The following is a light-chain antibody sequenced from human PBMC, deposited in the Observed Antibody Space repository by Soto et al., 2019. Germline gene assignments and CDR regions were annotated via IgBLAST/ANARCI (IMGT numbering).Light chain of an antibody. CDR2: GAS. CDR1: QSVSSSD. V-gene: IGKV3-20*01. Sequence: EIVLTQSPGTLSLSPGERATLSCRASQSVSSSDLAWYQQRPGQAPRLLIHGASNRATGIPDRFSGSGSGTEFTLTISRLEPDDFAVYSCQQYGSWPRTFGQGTEVEIK. CDR3: QQYGSWPRT. J-gene: IGKJ1*01.